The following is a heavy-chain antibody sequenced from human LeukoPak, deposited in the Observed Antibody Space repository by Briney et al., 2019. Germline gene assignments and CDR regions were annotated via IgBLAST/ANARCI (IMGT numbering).Heavy chain of an antibody. CDR2: INHSGST. V-gene: IGHV4-34*01. Sequence: SETLSLTCAVYGGSFSGYYWSWIRQPPGKGLEWIGEINHSGSTNYNPSLKSRVTISVDTSKNQFSLKLSSVTAADTAVYYCARDTPGSGWLYYWGQGTLVTVSS. D-gene: IGHD6-19*01. CDR1: GGSFSGYY. J-gene: IGHJ4*02. CDR3: ARDTPGSGWLYY.